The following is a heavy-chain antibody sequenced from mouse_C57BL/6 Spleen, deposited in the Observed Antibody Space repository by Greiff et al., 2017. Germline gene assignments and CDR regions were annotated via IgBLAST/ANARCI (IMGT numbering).Heavy chain of an antibody. Sequence: VHLQQPGAELVKPGASVKISCKASGYAFTGYWMTWVKQRPGKGLEWIGEIYPGGGGTNYNETFKSKATLPADKSSSTAYWQISSLTSEYAAVYYCARGYFNSPMDYWGQGTSVTVSS. CDR2: IYPGGGGT. CDR1: GYAFTGYW. V-gene: IGHV1-55*01. J-gene: IGHJ4*01. CDR3: ARGYFNSPMDY.